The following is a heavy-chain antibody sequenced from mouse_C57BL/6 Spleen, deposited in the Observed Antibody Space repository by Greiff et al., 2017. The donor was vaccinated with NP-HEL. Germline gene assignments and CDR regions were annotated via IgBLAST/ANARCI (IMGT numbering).Heavy chain of an antibody. CDR3: ARHAYDGYYWYFDV. D-gene: IGHD2-3*01. CDR2: FYPGSGSI. V-gene: IGHV1-62-2*01. J-gene: IGHJ1*03. CDR1: GYTFTEYT. Sequence: VKLQESGVELVKPGASVKLSCKASGYTFTEYTIHWVKQRSGQGLEWIGWFYPGSGSIKYKEKFKDKATLTADKSSSTVYMELSRLTSEDSAVYFCARHAYDGYYWYFDVWGTGTTVTVSS.